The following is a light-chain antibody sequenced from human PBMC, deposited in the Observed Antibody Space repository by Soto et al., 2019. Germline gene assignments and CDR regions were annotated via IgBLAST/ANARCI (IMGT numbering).Light chain of an antibody. CDR1: QSFSSS. Sequence: EIVMTQSPATLSVSPGERATLSCRASQSFSSSLAWYQQKPGQAPRLLIYDASASATGNPARFSGSGSGTEFTLTIGSLQSEDFAVYYWQQYNNWPFTVGGGTKVEI. V-gene: IGKV3-15*01. CDR3: QQYNNWPFT. J-gene: IGKJ4*01. CDR2: DAS.